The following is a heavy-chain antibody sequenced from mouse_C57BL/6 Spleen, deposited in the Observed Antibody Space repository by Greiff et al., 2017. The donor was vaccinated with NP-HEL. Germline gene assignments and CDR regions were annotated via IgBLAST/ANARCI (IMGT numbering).Heavy chain of an antibody. CDR2: IDPEDGET. V-gene: IGHV14-2*01. CDR1: GFNIKDYY. Sequence: VQLQQSGAELVKPGASVKLSCTASGFNIKDYYMHWVKQRTEQGLEWIGRIDPEDGETKYAPQFQGKATITAATASNTAYLQLSSLTAEDTAVYYCARGYGGYFDVWGTGTTVTVSS. D-gene: IGHD1-1*01. CDR3: ARGYGGYFDV. J-gene: IGHJ1*03.